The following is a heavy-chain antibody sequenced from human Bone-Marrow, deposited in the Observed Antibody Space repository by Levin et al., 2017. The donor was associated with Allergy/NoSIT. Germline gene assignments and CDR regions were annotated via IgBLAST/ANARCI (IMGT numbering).Heavy chain of an antibody. D-gene: IGHD6-13*01. CDR3: ARGLRPGESSSWVDS. CDR2: INPNSGGT. V-gene: IGHV1-2*02. J-gene: IGHJ4*02. Sequence: ASVKVSCRASGYRFISYYIHWVRQAPGQGLEWMGWINPNSGGTNYAQKFQGRVTMTRDTSITPAYMELSSLRSDDTAVYDCARGLRPGESSSWVDSGGQGTRFTVS. CDR1: GYRFISYY.